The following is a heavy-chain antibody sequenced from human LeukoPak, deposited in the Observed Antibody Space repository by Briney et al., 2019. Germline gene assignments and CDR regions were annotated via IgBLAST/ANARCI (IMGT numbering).Heavy chain of an antibody. CDR3: ARAYYDISIDPLTFDY. V-gene: IGHV1-2*02. Sequence: GASVKVSCKASGYTFTGYYMHWVRQAPGQGLEWMGWINPNSGGTNYAQKFQGRVTMTRDTSISTAYMELSRLRSDDTAVYYCARAYYDISIDPLTFDYWGQGTLVTVSS. D-gene: IGHD3-9*01. CDR2: INPNSGGT. CDR1: GYTFTGYY. J-gene: IGHJ4*02.